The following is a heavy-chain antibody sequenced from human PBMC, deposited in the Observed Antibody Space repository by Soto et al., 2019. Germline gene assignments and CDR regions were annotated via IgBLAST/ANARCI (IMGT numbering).Heavy chain of an antibody. V-gene: IGHV4-34*01. CDR2: INHSGST. J-gene: IGHJ5*02. D-gene: IGHD2-15*01. CDR1: CGSFSGYY. CDR3: TTDLIVVVVAATGVGWFDP. Sequence: TSETLSLTCAVFCGSFSGYYWSWIRQPPGKGLEWIGEINHSGSTNYNPSLKSRVTISVDTSKNQFSLKLSSVTAADTAVYYCTTDLIVVVVAATGVGWFDPWGQGTLVTVSS.